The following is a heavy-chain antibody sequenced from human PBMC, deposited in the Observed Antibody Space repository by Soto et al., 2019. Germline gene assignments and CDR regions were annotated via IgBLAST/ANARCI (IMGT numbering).Heavy chain of an antibody. D-gene: IGHD2-2*01. CDR1: GYTFTSYY. J-gene: IGHJ6*02. CDR2: INPSGGST. V-gene: IGHV1-46*01. Sequence: ASVKVSCKASGYTFTSYYMHWVRQAPGQGLEWMGIINPSGGSTSYAQKFQGRVTMTRDTSTSTVYMELSSLRSEDTAVYYCAREQVPSGYPLAVRGMDVWGQGTTVTVS. CDR3: AREQVPSGYPLAVRGMDV.